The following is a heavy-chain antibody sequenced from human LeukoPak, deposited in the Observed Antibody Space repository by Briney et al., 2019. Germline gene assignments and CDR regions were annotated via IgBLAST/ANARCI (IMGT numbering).Heavy chain of an antibody. CDR1: GFTFSTFG. CDR2: ISYDGRIK. J-gene: IGHJ4*02. Sequence: PGGSLRLSCVGSGFTFSTFGMHWVRQAPGKGLDWVAVISYDGRIKYHADSVMGRFTISRDNSKNSLYLQMDSLTTEDTAVYFCTRGFIAWGGPSDHWGQGTLVTVSS. V-gene: IGHV3-30*04. CDR3: TRGFIAWGGPSDH. D-gene: IGHD2-21*01.